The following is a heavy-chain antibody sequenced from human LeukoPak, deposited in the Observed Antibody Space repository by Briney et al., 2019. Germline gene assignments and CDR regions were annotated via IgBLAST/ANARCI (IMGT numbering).Heavy chain of an antibody. CDR2: ISYDGSNK. CDR1: GFTFSNAW. D-gene: IGHD3-22*01. V-gene: IGHV3-30-3*01. CDR3: ARMIPPFDY. J-gene: IGHJ4*02. Sequence: GGSLRLSCAASGFTFSNAWMNWVRQAPGKGLEWVAVISYDGSNKYYADSVKGRFTISRDNSKNTLYLQMNSLRAEDTAVYYCARMIPPFDYWGQGTLVTVSS.